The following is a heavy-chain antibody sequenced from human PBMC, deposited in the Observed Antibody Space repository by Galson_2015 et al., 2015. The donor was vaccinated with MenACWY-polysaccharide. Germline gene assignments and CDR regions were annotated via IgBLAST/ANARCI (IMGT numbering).Heavy chain of an antibody. CDR1: RFTFSNYA. J-gene: IGHJ6*02. Sequence: SLRLSCAASRFTFSNYAMSWVRQAPGKGLEWVSTIGGSGDETYYADSVKGRFTISRDNSKNTLFLQMNSLRAEDAAVYYCAKGPCYGMDVWGQGTTVTVSS. CDR2: IGGSGDET. CDR3: AKGPCYGMDV. V-gene: IGHV3-23*01.